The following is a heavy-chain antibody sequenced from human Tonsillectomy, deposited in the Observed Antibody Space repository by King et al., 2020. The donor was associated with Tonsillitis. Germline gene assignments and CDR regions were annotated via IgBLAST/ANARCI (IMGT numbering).Heavy chain of an antibody. CDR3: ARGAYYYDNSGPYYFDY. CDR2: ISPMFVAAKR. V-gene: IGHV1-69*12. D-gene: IGHD3-22*01. CDR1: GGPFNTYG. J-gene: IGHJ4*02. Sequence: AQLVQSGAEVKKPGSSVKVSCKASGGPFNTYGFTWVLQAPGRGLECVGGISPMFVAAKRNYAQKFQGRVTITADASTTTAYMELSSLRSDETAVYYCARGAYYYDNSGPYYFDYWGQGTLVTVSS.